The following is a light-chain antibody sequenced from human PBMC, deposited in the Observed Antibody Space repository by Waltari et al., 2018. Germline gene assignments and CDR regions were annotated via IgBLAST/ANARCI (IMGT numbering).Light chain of an antibody. Sequence: IQMTKSPSSLSASVGDRVTITCRASETIRIYLNWYQQKPGKAPKLLINTASRLQSGVPSRFSGSGSGTDFTLTISTLQHEDFATYYCQQSYSIPLTFGGGTKVEIK. V-gene: IGKV1-39*01. CDR1: ETIRIY. CDR2: TAS. J-gene: IGKJ4*01. CDR3: QQSYSIPLT.